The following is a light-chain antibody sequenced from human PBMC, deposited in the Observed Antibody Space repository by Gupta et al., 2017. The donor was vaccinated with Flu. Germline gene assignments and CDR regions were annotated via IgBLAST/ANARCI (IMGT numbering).Light chain of an antibody. CDR3: QQSYGTPNS. V-gene: IGKV1-39*01. Sequence: DIQMTQSPSSLSASVGDRVTISCRSSQSISAHLNWYQQKPGKAPKHLIYAASRVQSGVPSRFSGSGSGTDFTLTISRLQPEDFAIYYCQQSYGTPNSFGQGTNLEIK. J-gene: IGKJ2*03. CDR1: QSISAH. CDR2: AAS.